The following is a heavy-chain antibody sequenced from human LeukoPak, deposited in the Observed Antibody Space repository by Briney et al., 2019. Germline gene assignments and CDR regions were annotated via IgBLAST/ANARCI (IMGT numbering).Heavy chain of an antibody. D-gene: IGHD3-22*01. CDR1: GFPFSSYW. Sequence: GGPLRLSCAASGFPFSSYWMSWVRQAPGKGLEWVANIRHDGSETYYVDSLRGRFTISRDNAKNLVYLQMSSLRAEDTAIYYCARDETYDYESNGYLDFWGQGTVVTVSS. V-gene: IGHV3-7*01. J-gene: IGHJ4*02. CDR2: IRHDGSET. CDR3: ARDETYDYESNGYLDF.